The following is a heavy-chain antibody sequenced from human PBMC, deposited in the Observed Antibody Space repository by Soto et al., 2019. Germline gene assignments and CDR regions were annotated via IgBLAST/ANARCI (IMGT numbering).Heavy chain of an antibody. CDR3: GTAYFLKYFFLFIIPPQYFFAY. D-gene: IGHD3-10*01. Sequence: GASVKVSCKVSGYTLTELSMHWVRQAPGKGLEWMGGFDPEDGETIYAQKFQGRVTMTEDTSTDTAYMELSSLRSEETAVYYGGTAYFLKYFFLFIIPPQYFFAYWGQGTLVPVSS. V-gene: IGHV1-24*01. CDR1: GYTLTELS. CDR2: FDPEDGET. J-gene: IGHJ4*02.